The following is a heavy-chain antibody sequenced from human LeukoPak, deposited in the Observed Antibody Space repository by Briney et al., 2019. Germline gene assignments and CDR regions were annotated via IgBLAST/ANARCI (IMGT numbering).Heavy chain of an antibody. D-gene: IGHD3-3*01. Sequence: SETLSLTCTVSGGSISSYYWSWIRQPPGKGLEWIGYIYYSGSTNYNPSLKSRVTISVDTSKNQFSLKLSSVTAADTAVYYCARSFWSGYYGYYYYMDVWGKGTTVTVSS. V-gene: IGHV4-59*01. CDR1: GGSISSYY. J-gene: IGHJ6*03. CDR2: IYYSGST. CDR3: ARSFWSGYYGYYYYMDV.